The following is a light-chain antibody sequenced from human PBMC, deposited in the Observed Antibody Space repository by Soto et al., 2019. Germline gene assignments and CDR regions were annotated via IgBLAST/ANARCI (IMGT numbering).Light chain of an antibody. CDR3: QQYDISPWT. CDR1: QSVSNNY. J-gene: IGKJ1*01. Sequence: EIVLTHSPGTLSLSPLEGGTLXGMPSQSVSNNYLSYYQRQPGQPPMLLNYGASSGAAGIPDRISGSGSGADFTLTIILQDAEDFAEYYWQQYDISPWTFGQGTKVDIK. V-gene: IGKV3-20*01. CDR2: GAS.